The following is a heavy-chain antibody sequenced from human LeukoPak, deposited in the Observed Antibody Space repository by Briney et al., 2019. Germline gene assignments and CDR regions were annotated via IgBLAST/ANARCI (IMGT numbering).Heavy chain of an antibody. J-gene: IGHJ4*02. V-gene: IGHV5-51*01. CDR3: ARAWNFDY. CDR1: GYSFTSYW. CDR2: IYPVHSDT. Sequence: GESLKISCKGSGYSFTSYWIAWVRQMPGKGLEWMGIIYPVHSDTRYSPSFQAQVPISADNSINTAYLQWSRLKASDTAIYYCARAWNFDYWGQGTLVTVFS.